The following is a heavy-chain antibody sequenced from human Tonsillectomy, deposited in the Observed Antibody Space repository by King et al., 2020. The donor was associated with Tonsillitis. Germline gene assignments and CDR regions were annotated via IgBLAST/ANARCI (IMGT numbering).Heavy chain of an antibody. J-gene: IGHJ6*02. CDR2: FLIYGSNN. CDR1: GFTFSSYA. D-gene: IGHD4-17*01. V-gene: IGHV3-30-3*01. Sequence: VQLVESGGGVCQPGRSLRLSCAASGFTFSSYAMHWVRQAPGKGLEWVAVFLIYGSNNYHPEPLKGRFTISRDNSKKTLYLQMNSLRAEDTAVYYCARRDGALDYYYYGMDVWGQGTTVTVSS. CDR3: ARRDGALDYYYYGMDV.